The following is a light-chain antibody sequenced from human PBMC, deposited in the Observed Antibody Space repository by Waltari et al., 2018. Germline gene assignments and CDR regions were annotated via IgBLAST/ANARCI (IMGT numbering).Light chain of an antibody. V-gene: IGKV1-13*02. Sequence: AIHLTQSPSSLSASVGDRITITCRASQGISSALAWYQQTPGESPKFLIIDASSLQSGVPSRFSGSASGTDFTLTITSLQPEDFATYYCQQLHSYPITFGQGTRLEIK. CDR3: QQLHSYPIT. CDR2: DAS. CDR1: QGISSA. J-gene: IGKJ5*01.